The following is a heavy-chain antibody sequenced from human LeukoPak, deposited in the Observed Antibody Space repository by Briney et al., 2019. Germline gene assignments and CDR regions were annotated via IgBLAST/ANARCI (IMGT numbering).Heavy chain of an antibody. V-gene: IGHV3-53*05. CDR1: GFTVSSNY. CDR2: IYSGGRT. CDR3: AKSLRGLWSDY. D-gene: IGHD3-10*01. J-gene: IGHJ4*02. Sequence: GGSLRLSCAASGFTVSSNYMSWVRQAPGKGLEWVSVIYSGGRTYYADSVKGRFTISRDNSKNSLYLQMNSLTTEHTALYYCAKSLRGLWSDYWGQGTLATVSS.